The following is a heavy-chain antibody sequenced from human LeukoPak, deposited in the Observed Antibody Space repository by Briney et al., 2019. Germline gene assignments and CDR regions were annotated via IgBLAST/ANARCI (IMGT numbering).Heavy chain of an antibody. CDR2: INHSGST. D-gene: IGHD2-21*02. V-gene: IGHV4-34*01. CDR1: GGSFSGYY. J-gene: IGHJ3*02. CDR3: ARNHLGHIVVVTRNDVFDI. Sequence: SETLSLTCAVYGGSFSGYYWSWIRQPPGKGLEWIGEINHSGSTNYNPSLKSRVTISVDTSKNQFSLKLSSVTAADTAVYYCARNHLGHIVVVTRNDVFDIWGQGTMVTVSS.